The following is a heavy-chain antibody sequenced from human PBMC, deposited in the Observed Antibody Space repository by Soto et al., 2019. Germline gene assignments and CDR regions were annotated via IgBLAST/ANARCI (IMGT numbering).Heavy chain of an antibody. Sequence: QVQLVESGGGVVQPGRSLRLSCAASGFTFSSCAMHWVRQAPGKGLEWVALIEYDGSNKYYADSVKGRSTNSRDHSKNRLYRQQNSLRAEDMAVYYFERDKRDLLFLGWPYYFDYWGQGTLVTVSS. CDR1: GFTFSSCA. J-gene: IGHJ4*02. V-gene: IGHV3-30-3*01. D-gene: IGHD3-3*01. CDR3: ERDKRDLLFLGWPYYFDY. CDR2: IEYDGSNK.